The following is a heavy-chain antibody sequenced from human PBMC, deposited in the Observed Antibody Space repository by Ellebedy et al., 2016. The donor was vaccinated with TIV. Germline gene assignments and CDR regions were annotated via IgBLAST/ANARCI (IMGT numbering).Heavy chain of an antibody. J-gene: IGHJ5*02. Sequence: GESLKISCAASGFTFSSYSMTWVRQAPGKGLEWVSSISNSGGSTYYADSVKGQFTISRDNSKNTLYLQMNSLRAEDTALYYCAAGSREYWFDPWGQGTLVTVSS. CDR3: AAGSREYWFDP. V-gene: IGHV3-23*01. CDR2: ISNSGGST. D-gene: IGHD3-10*01. CDR1: GFTFSSYS.